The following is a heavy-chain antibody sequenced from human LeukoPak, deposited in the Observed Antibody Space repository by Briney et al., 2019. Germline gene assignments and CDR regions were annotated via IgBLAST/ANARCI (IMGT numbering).Heavy chain of an antibody. CDR3: ARVAYYDSSGYGNLDY. CDR1: GFTFSSYG. J-gene: IGHJ4*02. V-gene: IGHV3-33*01. CDR2: IWYDGSNK. D-gene: IGHD3-22*01. Sequence: QAGGSLRLSCAASGFTFSSYGMHWVRQAPGKGLEWVAVIWYDGSNKHYADSVKGRFTISRDNSKNTLYLQMNSLRAEDTAVYYCARVAYYDSSGYGNLDYWGQGTLVTVSS.